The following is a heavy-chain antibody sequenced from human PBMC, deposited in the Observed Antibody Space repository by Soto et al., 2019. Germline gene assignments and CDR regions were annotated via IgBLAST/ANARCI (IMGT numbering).Heavy chain of an antibody. Sequence: QVQLQQWGAGLLKPSETLSLTCAVYGGSFSGYDWTWIRQPPGTGLVWIGEINHSGSSNYNPSLNSRVTISVDTSKNQFSLKLTSVTAADTTVYYCARDKITGLFDYWGQGTLVTVSS. CDR2: INHSGSS. J-gene: IGHJ4*02. V-gene: IGHV4-34*01. CDR1: GGSFSGYD. CDR3: ARDKITGLFDY. D-gene: IGHD2-8*02.